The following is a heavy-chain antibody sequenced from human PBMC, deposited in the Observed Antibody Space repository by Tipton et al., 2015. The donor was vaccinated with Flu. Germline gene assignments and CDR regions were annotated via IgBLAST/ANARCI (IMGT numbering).Heavy chain of an antibody. CDR2: IYPGDSDT. J-gene: IGHJ2*01. D-gene: IGHD2-21*02. CDR1: GYSFTNYW. V-gene: IGHV5-51*01. CDR3: VRHPYCTDAVCPPGYWYFDL. Sequence: VQLVQSGAEVKKPGESLRISRKSSGYSFTNYWIGWVRQMPGRGLDWMGIIYPGDSDTRYSPSFQGQVTISADKSINTAYLQWNSLKASDTAMYFCVRHPYCTDAVCPPGYWYFDLWGRGTPLSVSS.